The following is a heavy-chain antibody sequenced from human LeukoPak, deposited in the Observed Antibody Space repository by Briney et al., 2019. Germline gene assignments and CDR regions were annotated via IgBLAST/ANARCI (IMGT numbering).Heavy chain of an antibody. CDR1: GFIFSAHH. CDR2: VRNKANTYST. D-gene: IGHD3-10*01. V-gene: IGHV3-72*01. J-gene: IGHJ4*02. CDR3: VRVWRGYYFDS. Sequence: GGSLRLSCAASGFIFSAHHMDWVRQAPGKGLEWVGRVRNKANTYSTNYAASVKGRFSITRDDSMNSVYLQMNSLKTEDTAVYYCVRVWRGYYFDSWGQGILVTVSS.